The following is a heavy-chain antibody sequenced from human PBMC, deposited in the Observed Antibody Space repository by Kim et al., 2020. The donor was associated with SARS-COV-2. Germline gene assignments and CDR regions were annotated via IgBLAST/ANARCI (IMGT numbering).Heavy chain of an antibody. J-gene: IGHJ6*02. CDR2: IYSGGSST. V-gene: IGHV3-23*03. D-gene: IGHD5-18*01. CDR3: AKARLQNGGYPFYYYGMDV. CDR1: GFTFSSYA. Sequence: GGSLRLSCAASGFTFSSYAMSWVRQAPGKGLEWVSVIYSGGSSTYYADSVKGRFTISRDNSKNTLYLQMNSLRAEDTAVYYCAKARLQNGGYPFYYYGMDVWGQGTTVTVSS.